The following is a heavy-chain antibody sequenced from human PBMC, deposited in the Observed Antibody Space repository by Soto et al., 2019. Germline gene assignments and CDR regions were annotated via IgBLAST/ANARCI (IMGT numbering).Heavy chain of an antibody. V-gene: IGHV4-30-4*01. Sequence: QGKGLGWIGYIYYSVSTYYNTSLKSRVTISVDTSKNQFSLKLSSVTAADTAFFFQAEDGIRDVRSVSAFLLNRSSDL. CDR2: IYYSVST. J-gene: IGHJ2*01. D-gene: IGHD3-10*02. CDR3: AEDGIRDVRSVSAFLLNRSSDL.